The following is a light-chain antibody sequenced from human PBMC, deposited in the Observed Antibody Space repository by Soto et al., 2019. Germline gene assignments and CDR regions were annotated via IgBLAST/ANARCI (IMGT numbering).Light chain of an antibody. CDR2: WAS. CDR3: QQYYSTPLA. J-gene: IGKJ1*01. CDR1: QSVLYSSNNKNY. Sequence: DIVTTQSPDSLAVSLGERATINCKSSQSVLYSSNNKNYLAWYQQKPRQPPKLLIYWASTRESGVPDRFSGSGSGTDFTLTISSLQAEDVAVYYCQQYYSTPLAFGQGTKVEIK. V-gene: IGKV4-1*01.